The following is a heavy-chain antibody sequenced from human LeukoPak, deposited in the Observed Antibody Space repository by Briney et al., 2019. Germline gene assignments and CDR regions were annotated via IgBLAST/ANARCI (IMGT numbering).Heavy chain of an antibody. CDR1: GFTFSSFA. Sequence: GGSLRLSCAASGFTFSSFAMNWVRQAPGKGLEWVSAISGTNPNTYYADSVKGRFTISRDNSKNTLYLQMNSLRAEDTAVYYCADDLAARRYFDYWGQGTLVTVSS. J-gene: IGHJ4*02. CDR2: ISGTNPNT. D-gene: IGHD6-6*01. CDR3: ADDLAARRYFDY. V-gene: IGHV3-23*01.